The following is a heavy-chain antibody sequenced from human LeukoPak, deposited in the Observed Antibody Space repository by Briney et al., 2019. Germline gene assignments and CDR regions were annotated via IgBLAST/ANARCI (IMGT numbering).Heavy chain of an antibody. D-gene: IGHD2/OR15-2a*01. V-gene: IGHV4-39*01. CDR3: ARGNRYDFGFNY. J-gene: IGHJ4*02. CDR1: GGSISSSSYY. CDR2: IYYSGST. Sequence: SEILSLTCTVSGGSISSSSYYWGWIRQPPGKGLEWIGNIYYSGSTYYNPSLKSRVTISVDTSKNQFSLKLSSVTAADTAVFYCARGNRYDFGFNYWGQGTLVTVSS.